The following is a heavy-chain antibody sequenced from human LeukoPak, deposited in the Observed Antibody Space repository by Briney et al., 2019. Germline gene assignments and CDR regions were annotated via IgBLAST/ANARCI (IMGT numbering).Heavy chain of an antibody. V-gene: IGHV3-30*02. J-gene: IGHJ4*02. CDR1: GFTFSSYG. D-gene: IGHD3-16*02. CDR3: AKVIKGHGGVPNFDY. CDR2: IRYDGSNK. Sequence: QSGGSLRLSCAASGFTFSSYGMHWVRQAPGKGLEWVAFIRYDGSNKYYADSVKGRFTISRDNSKNTLYLQMNSLRAEDTAVYYCAKVIKGHGGVPNFDYWGQGTLVTVSS.